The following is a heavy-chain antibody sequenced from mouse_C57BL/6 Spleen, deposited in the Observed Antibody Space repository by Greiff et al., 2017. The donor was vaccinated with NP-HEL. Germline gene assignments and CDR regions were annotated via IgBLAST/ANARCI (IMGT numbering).Heavy chain of an antibody. CDR1: GFNIKNTY. V-gene: IGHV14-3*01. CDR3: APLKYYGSSSFAY. D-gene: IGHD1-1*01. J-gene: IGHJ3*01. Sequence: VQLQQSVAELVRPGASVKLSCTASGFNIKNTYMHWVKQRPEQGLEWIGRIDPANGNTKYAPKFQGKATITADTSSNTAYLQLSSLTSEDTAIYYCAPLKYYGSSSFAYWGQGTLVTVSA. CDR2: IDPANGNT.